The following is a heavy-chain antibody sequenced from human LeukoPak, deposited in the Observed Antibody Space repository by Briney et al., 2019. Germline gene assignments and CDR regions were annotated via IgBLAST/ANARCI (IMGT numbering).Heavy chain of an antibody. CDR2: IYYSGTT. CDR3: ARAEGGDDAFDI. CDR1: GRPISSYF. J-gene: IGHJ3*02. Sequence: SETLSLTCTVSGRPISSYFWTWIQQPPGKGLEWIGYIYYSGTTNYNPSLKSRITMSVDTSKNQFSLKLKSVTAADTAVYYCARAEGGDDAFDIWSQGTMVTVSS. D-gene: IGHD6-25*01. V-gene: IGHV4-59*01.